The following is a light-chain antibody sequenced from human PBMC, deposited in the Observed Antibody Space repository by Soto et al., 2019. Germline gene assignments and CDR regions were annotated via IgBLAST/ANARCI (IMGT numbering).Light chain of an antibody. Sequence: EIVLTQSPATLSLSPGERATLSCRASQSVSTYLAWYQQKPGQAPRLLIYDASNRATGIPARFSGSGSGTDSPLTISSLEPEDFSVYYGQQRSNWPPTFGGGTKVEIK. CDR3: QQRSNWPPT. CDR2: DAS. CDR1: QSVSTY. V-gene: IGKV3-11*01. J-gene: IGKJ4*01.